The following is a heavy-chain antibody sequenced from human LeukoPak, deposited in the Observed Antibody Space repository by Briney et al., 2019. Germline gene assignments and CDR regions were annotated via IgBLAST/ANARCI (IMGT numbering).Heavy chain of an antibody. Sequence: GASVKVSCKASGYTFTGYYMHWVRQAPGQGLEWMGWINPNSGGTNCAQKFQGRVTMTRDTSISTAYMELSRLRSDDTAVYYCARDQGTMIVVVSIVFQHWGQGTLVTVSS. CDR1: GYTFTGYY. D-gene: IGHD3-22*01. J-gene: IGHJ1*01. V-gene: IGHV1-2*02. CDR3: ARDQGTMIVVVSIVFQH. CDR2: INPNSGGT.